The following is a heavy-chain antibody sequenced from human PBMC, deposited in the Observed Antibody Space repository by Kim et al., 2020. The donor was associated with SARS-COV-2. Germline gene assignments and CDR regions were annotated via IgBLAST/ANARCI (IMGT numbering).Heavy chain of an antibody. CDR3: ARGWSDIVVKIPAIYF. CDR1: GGSINSGFYY. V-gene: IGHV4-31*02. Sequence: SETLSLTCNVSGGSINSGFYYWSWIRQHPGRGLEWLGSIYYTGTTHYNPSLKSRIGISIDKSEKQFSLNLNSVTAADTAIYYCARGWSDIVVKIPAIYF. CDR2: IYYTGTT. D-gene: IGHD2-21*01. J-gene: IGHJ1*01.